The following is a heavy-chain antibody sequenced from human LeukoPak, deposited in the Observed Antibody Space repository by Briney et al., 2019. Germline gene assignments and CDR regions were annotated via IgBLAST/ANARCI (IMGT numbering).Heavy chain of an antibody. V-gene: IGHV4-39*07. D-gene: IGHD2-2*02. CDR3: ARRSFYCSSTSCYKAPFDY. CDR2: IYYSGST. J-gene: IGHJ4*02. CDR1: GGSISSSSYY. Sequence: PSETLSLTCTVSGGSISSSSYYWGWIRQPPGKGLEWIGSIYYSGSTYYNPSLKSRVTISVDTSKNQFSLKLSSVIAADTAVYYCARRSFYCSSTSCYKAPFDYWGQGTLVTVSS.